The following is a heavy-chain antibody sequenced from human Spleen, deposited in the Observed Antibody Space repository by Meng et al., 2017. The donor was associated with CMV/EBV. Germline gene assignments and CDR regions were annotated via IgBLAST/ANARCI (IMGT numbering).Heavy chain of an antibody. V-gene: IGHV1-2*02. J-gene: IGHJ6*02. CDR2: INPNSGGT. CDR3: AESFRYYYGMDV. Sequence: QVQLVPSVAEVKEPWASVKVSCKASGYTFTGYYMHWVRQAPGQGLEWMGWINPNSGGTNYAQKFQGRVTMTRDTSISTAYMELSRLRSDDTAVYYCAESFRYYYGMDVWGQGTTVTVSS. CDR1: GYTFTGYY.